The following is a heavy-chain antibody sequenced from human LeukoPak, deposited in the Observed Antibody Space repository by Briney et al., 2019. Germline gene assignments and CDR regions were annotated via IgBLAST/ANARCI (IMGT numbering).Heavy chain of an antibody. CDR3: ARSSSYYYYMDV. CDR2: ISGSGGST. Sequence: GGSLRLSFAASGFTFSSYAMSWVRQAPGKGLEWVSAISGSGGSTYYADSVKGRFTISRDNSKNTLYLQMNSLRAEDTAVYYCARSSSYYYYMDVWGKGTTVTVSS. J-gene: IGHJ6*03. V-gene: IGHV3-23*01. CDR1: GFTFSSYA. D-gene: IGHD6-6*01.